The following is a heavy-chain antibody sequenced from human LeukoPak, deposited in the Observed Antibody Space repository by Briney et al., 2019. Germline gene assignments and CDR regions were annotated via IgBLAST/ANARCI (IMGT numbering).Heavy chain of an antibody. CDR3: ARQYSGSYFDY. CDR1: GYTFTSYD. V-gene: IGHV1-8*01. Sequence: VASVKVSCKASGYTFTSYDINWVRQATGQGLEWMGWMNPNSGNTGYAQKFQGRATMTRNTSISTAYMELSSLRSEDTAVYYCARQYSGSYFDYWGQGTLVTVSS. CDR2: MNPNSGNT. J-gene: IGHJ4*02. D-gene: IGHD1-26*01.